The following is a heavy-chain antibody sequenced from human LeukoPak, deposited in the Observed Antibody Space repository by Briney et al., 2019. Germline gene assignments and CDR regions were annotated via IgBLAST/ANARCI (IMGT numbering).Heavy chain of an antibody. Sequence: GGSLRLSCAASGFTFSSYSMSWVRRAPGKGLEWVSSISSSSSYIYYADSVKGRFTISRDNAKNSLYLQMNSLRAEDTAVYYCARAPKLNAFDIWGQGTMVTVSS. CDR2: ISSSSSYI. CDR3: ARAPKLNAFDI. J-gene: IGHJ3*02. CDR1: GFTFSSYS. V-gene: IGHV3-21*01.